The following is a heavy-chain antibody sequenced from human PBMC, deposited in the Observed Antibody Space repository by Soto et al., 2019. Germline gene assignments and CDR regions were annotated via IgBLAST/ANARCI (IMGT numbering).Heavy chain of an antibody. D-gene: IGHD6-13*01. J-gene: IGHJ5*02. CDR1: GFTFDDYA. CDR3: AKGGVSSSWYNWFDP. Sequence: EVQLVESGGGLVQPGRSLRLSCAASGFTFDDYAMHWVRQAPGKGLEWVSGIRWNSGSIGYADSVKGRFTISRDNAKNSLYLQMNSLRAEDTALYYCAKGGVSSSWYNWFDPWGQGTLVTVSS. CDR2: IRWNSGSI. V-gene: IGHV3-9*01.